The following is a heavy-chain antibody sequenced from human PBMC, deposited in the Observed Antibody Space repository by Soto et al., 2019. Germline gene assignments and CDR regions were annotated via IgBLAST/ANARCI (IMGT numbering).Heavy chain of an antibody. Sequence: GGSLRLSCAASGFTISNYAMYWVRQAPGKGLEWVSAISDSGDTTHYADSVKGRFTISRDTSKNTLYLQMNTLRAEDTAVYYCAKDKPGTTSFDSWGQGTPVTVSS. CDR1: GFTISNYA. CDR2: ISDSGDTT. J-gene: IGHJ4*02. D-gene: IGHD1-1*01. V-gene: IGHV3-23*01. CDR3: AKDKPGTTSFDS.